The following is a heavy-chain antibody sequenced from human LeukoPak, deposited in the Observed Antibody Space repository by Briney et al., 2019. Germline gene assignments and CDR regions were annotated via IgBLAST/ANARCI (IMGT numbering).Heavy chain of an antibody. CDR1: GVTFSNYA. CDR3: PRQSYASGWNPFDY. V-gene: IGHV3-23*01. J-gene: IGHJ4*02. CDR2: ISGGGITT. Sequence: GGSLRLSCAASGVTFSNYAMSWVRQAPGEGLEWGSTISGGGITTYYADSAKGRFTISRDNSKNTMFLQMNSLRADDTAVYYCPRQSYASGWNPFDYWGQGILVTVSS. D-gene: IGHD6-19*01.